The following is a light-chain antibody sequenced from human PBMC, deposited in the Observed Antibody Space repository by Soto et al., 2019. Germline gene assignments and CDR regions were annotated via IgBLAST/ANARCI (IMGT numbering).Light chain of an antibody. J-gene: IGLJ3*02. CDR2: DNS. V-gene: IGLV1-51*01. Sequence: QSVLTQPPSVSAAPGQKVTISCSGSSSNIGTNYVSWYQQLQGRAPKLVIFDNSKRPSGIPDRFSGSKSGSSATLGVTGLQTGDEADYYCGTWDSDLSAEVFGGGTKLTVL. CDR1: SSNIGTNY. CDR3: GTWDSDLSAEV.